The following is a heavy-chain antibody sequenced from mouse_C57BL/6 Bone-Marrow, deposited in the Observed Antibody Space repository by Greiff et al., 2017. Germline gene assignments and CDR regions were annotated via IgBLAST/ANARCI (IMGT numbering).Heavy chain of an antibody. V-gene: IGHV8-8*01. CDR2: IWWDDDK. CDR3: APYGNSAWFAY. D-gene: IGHD2-1*01. J-gene: IGHJ3*01. CDR1: GFPLRTFGMG. Sequence: TLKVSGPGIFQPSQTLSPTCSFSGFPLRTFGMGVGWIRPPSGTGLEWLAHIWWDDDKYDNPALRSRLTISKDTTKNQIFLKIANVDTADTATYYCAPYGNSAWFAYWGQGTLVTVAA.